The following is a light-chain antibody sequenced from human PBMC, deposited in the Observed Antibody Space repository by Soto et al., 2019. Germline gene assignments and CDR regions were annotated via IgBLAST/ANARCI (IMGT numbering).Light chain of an antibody. J-gene: IGKJ1*01. CDR2: WAS. V-gene: IGKV4-1*01. CDR1: QSVLYSSNNKNY. CDR3: QKYYSTPRT. Sequence: DIVMTQSPDSLAVSLGERATINCKSSQSVLYSSNNKNYLAWYQQKPGQPPKLLIFWASSRKSGVPDRFSGSGSGTDFTLTISSRQAEDVAVYYCQKYYSTPRTFGQGTKVEIK.